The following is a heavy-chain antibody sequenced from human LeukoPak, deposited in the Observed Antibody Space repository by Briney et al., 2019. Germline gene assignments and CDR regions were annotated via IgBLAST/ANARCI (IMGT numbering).Heavy chain of an antibody. V-gene: IGHV3-15*01. CDR1: GFTFSNAW. CDR3: TTHGYGDYVYYYYYMDV. J-gene: IGHJ6*03. Sequence: PGGSLRLSCAASGFTFSNAWMSWVRQAPGKGLEWVGRIKSKTDGGTTDYAAPVKGRFTISRDDSKNTLYLQMNSLKTEDTAVYYCTTHGYGDYVYYYYYMDVWGKGTTVTVTS. D-gene: IGHD4-17*01. CDR2: IKSKTDGGTT.